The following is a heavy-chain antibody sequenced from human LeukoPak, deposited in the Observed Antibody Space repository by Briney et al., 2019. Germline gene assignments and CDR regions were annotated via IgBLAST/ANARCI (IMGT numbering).Heavy chain of an antibody. D-gene: IGHD6-19*01. CDR3: AKDTVADQYNWFDP. V-gene: IGHV3-30*18. J-gene: IGHJ5*02. Sequence: GGSLRLSCAASGFTFSTYGMHWVRQAPGKGLEWVAVISYDGSNKYYADSVKGRFTISRDNSKNTLYLQMNSLRAEDTAVYYCAKDTVADQYNWFDPWGQGTLVTVSS. CDR2: ISYDGSNK. CDR1: GFTFSTYG.